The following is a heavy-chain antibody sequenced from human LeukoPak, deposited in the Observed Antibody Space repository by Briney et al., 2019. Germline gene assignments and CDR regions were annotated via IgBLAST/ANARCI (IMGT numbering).Heavy chain of an antibody. D-gene: IGHD3-16*02. CDR2: INSDGSRT. CDR3: ARDGITFGGVIVKAPGYFDY. CDR1: GFTFSSYW. J-gene: IGHJ4*02. Sequence: PGGSLRLSCAASGFTFSSYWMHWVRQAPGKGLVWVSRINSDGSRTSYADSVKGRFTISRDNSKNTLYLQMNSLRAEDTVVYYCARDGITFGGVIVKAPGYFDYWGQGTLVTVSS. V-gene: IGHV3-74*01.